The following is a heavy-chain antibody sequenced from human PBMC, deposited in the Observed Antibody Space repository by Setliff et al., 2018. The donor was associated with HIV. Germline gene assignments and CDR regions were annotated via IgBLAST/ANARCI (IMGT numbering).Heavy chain of an antibody. CDR3: AGGYGSGSYPGD. J-gene: IGHJ4*02. V-gene: IGHV4-39*07. CDR1: GGSISSSSYY. D-gene: IGHD3-10*01. CDR2: IYSSGIT. Sequence: LSLTCTVSGGSISSSSYYWAWIRQPPGKGLEWIGSIYSSGITYYNPSLQSRVAISVDTSKNHFSLKLGSVTAADTAVYYCAGGYGSGSYPGDWGQGTLVTV.